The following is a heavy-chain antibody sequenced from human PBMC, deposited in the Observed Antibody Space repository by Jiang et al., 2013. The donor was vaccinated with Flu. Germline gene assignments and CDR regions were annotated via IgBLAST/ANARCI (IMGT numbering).Heavy chain of an antibody. Sequence: PGLVKPSETLSLTCTVSGGSISSYYWSWIRQPPGKGLEWIGYIYYSGSTNYNPSLKSRVTISVDTSKNQFSLKLSSVTAADTAVYYCARGSWDSSSWLGYWGQGTLVTVSS. V-gene: IGHV4-59*01. CDR2: IYYSGST. CDR3: ARGSWDSSSWLGY. J-gene: IGHJ4*02. D-gene: IGHD6-13*01. CDR1: GGSISSYY.